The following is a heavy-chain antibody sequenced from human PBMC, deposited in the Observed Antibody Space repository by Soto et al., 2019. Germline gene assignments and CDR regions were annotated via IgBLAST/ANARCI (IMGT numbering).Heavy chain of an antibody. Sequence: QVQLVQSGAEVKKPGASVKVSCKASGITFSTYAIDWVRQAPGQGLEWMGWINAGNGSTRYSQKFQGRVNLTRDTSASTTYMALSSLRSEDTAIYYCARAISGYVTWGQGTLVTVSS. D-gene: IGHD5-12*01. V-gene: IGHV1-3*01. CDR3: ARAISGYVT. J-gene: IGHJ4*02. CDR2: INAGNGST. CDR1: GITFSTYA.